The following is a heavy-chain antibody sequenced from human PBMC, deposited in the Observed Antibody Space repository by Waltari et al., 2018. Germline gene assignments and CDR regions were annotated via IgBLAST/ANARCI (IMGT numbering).Heavy chain of an antibody. CDR3: ARDVPYLGRGAYDF. Sequence: EVHLVESGGGLVQPGGSLRLSCAASGFTVSNLWMNWVRQAPGKGLELVAKINEDGSLKDYVDSVKGRFTISRDNARNSLYLEITSLRAEDTAVYYCARDVPYLGRGAYDFWGQGTMVTVSS. CDR1: GFTVSNLW. J-gene: IGHJ3*01. D-gene: IGHD2-21*01. CDR2: INEDGSLK. V-gene: IGHV3-7*01.